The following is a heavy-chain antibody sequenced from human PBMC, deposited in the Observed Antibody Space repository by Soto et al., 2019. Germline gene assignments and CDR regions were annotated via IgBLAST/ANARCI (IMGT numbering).Heavy chain of an antibody. D-gene: IGHD2-2*01. CDR2: ITASADTT. V-gene: IGHV3-23*01. J-gene: IGHJ3*02. CDR1: AFTFRSYA. Sequence: GGSLRLSCAAFAFTFRSYAMSWVLQAPGKGLEWVSAITASADTTYYADSVKGRFTISRDNSKNTLYLRMNSLRAEDTAVYYCAKVRPLRDCTSTSCLGAFDIWGQGTMVTVSS. CDR3: AKVRPLRDCTSTSCLGAFDI.